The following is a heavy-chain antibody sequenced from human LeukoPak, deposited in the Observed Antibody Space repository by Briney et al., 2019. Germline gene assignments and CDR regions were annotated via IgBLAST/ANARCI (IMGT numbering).Heavy chain of an antibody. V-gene: IGHV1-2*02. CDR3: ARGYQLPYYYYYYYMDV. D-gene: IGHD2-2*01. J-gene: IGHJ6*03. CDR1: GYTFTGYY. Sequence: GASVKVSCKASGYTFTGYYMHWVRQAPGQGLEWMGWINPNSGGTNYAQKFQGRVTMTRDTSISTAYMELSRLRSDDTAVYYCARGYQLPYYYYYYYMDVWGKGTTVTASS. CDR2: INPNSGGT.